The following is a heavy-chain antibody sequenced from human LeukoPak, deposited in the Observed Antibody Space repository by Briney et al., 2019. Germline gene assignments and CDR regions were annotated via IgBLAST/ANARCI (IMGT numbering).Heavy chain of an antibody. J-gene: IGHJ4*02. V-gene: IGHV3-7*01. CDR1: GFTFSSYW. CDR3: ARDDTPHSSSWYYFDY. Sequence: GGSLRLSCAASGFTFSSYWMSWVRQAPGKGLEWVANIKQDGSEKYYVDSVKGRFTISRDSAKNSLYLQMNSLRAEDTAVYYCARDDTPHSSSWYYFDYWGQGTLVTVSS. CDR2: IKQDGSEK. D-gene: IGHD6-13*01.